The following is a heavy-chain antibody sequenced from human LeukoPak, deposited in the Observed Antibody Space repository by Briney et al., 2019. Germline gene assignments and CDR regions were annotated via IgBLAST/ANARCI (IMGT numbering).Heavy chain of an antibody. V-gene: IGHV3-21*01. J-gene: IGHJ4*02. Sequence: GGSLRLSCAASGFTFSSYSVNWVRQAPGKGLEWVSSISSSSSYIYYADSVKGRFTISRDNAKNSLYLQMNSLRAEDTAVYYCARDSEWELVDYWGQGTLVTVSS. D-gene: IGHD1-26*01. CDR1: GFTFSSYS. CDR2: ISSSSSYI. CDR3: ARDSEWELVDY.